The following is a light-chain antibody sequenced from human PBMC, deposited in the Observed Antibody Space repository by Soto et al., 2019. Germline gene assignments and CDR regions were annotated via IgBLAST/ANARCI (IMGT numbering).Light chain of an antibody. J-gene: IGKJ1*01. CDR3: QQYNNWPRGT. V-gene: IGKV3-11*01. Sequence: EIVLTQSPATLSSFPGDRVTLSCRASQYINTRLAWYQHRPGQAPRLLIYQTSIRAAGIPARFSASGSGTDFTLTISDVQPEEVALYYCQQYNNWPRGTVGQGTKGDIK. CDR2: QTS. CDR1: QYINTR.